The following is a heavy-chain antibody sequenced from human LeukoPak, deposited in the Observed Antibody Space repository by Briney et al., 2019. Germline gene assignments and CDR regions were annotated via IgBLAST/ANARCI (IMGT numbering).Heavy chain of an antibody. Sequence: LAGGSLRLSCEASGFTFSSHGVHWVRQAPGKGLEWVAVISFDGTKKYYADSVKGRFTISRDNSKNTLYLQMNSLRAEDTAMHYCASSNGDPIFDFWGQGTLVTVSS. J-gene: IGHJ4*02. V-gene: IGHV3-30*03. D-gene: IGHD4-17*01. CDR1: GFTFSSHG. CDR2: ISFDGTKK. CDR3: ASSNGDPIFDF.